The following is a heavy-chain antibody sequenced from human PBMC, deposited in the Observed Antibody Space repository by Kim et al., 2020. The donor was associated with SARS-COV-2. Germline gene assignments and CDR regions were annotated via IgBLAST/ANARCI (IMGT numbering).Heavy chain of an antibody. J-gene: IGHJ4*02. CDR3: AREIFVRGVIITYYFDY. Sequence: SETLSLTCTVSGGSVSSGSYYWSWIRQPPGKGLEWIGYIYYSGSTNYNPSLKSRVTISVDTSKNQFSLKLSSVTAADTAVYYCAREIFVRGVIITYYFDYWGQGTLVTVSS. CDR1: GGSVSSGSYY. D-gene: IGHD3-10*02. V-gene: IGHV4-61*01. CDR2: IYYSGST.